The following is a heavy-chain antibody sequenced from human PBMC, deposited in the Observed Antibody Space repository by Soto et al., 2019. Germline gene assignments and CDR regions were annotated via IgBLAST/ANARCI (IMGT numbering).Heavy chain of an antibody. V-gene: IGHV3-30-3*01. CDR1: GFTFSSYA. D-gene: IGHD6-6*01. CDR3: ERGKVWGTSIADRLYYYYGMDV. J-gene: IGHJ6*01. CDR2: ISYDGSNK. Sequence: GWSLRLSCAASGFTFSSYAMHWVRHAPGKGLEWVAVISYDGSNKYYADSVKGRFTISRDNSTNTLYLQMNSLRAEDTAVYYCERGKVWGTSIADRLYYYYGMDVWGQGTKGTGSS.